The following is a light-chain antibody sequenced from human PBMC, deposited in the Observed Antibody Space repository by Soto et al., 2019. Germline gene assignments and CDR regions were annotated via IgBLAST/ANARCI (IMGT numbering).Light chain of an antibody. Sequence: IQLNQSPSFLSASVGDRVTITCRASQDISNFLAWFQQKPGRAPKLLIYAVFTLQSGVPSRFSGSGSGAEFTLTISSLQPEDFATYYCQQVDTYPLTFGGGTKVDIK. V-gene: IGKV1-9*01. J-gene: IGKJ4*01. CDR1: QDISNF. CDR2: AVF. CDR3: QQVDTYPLT.